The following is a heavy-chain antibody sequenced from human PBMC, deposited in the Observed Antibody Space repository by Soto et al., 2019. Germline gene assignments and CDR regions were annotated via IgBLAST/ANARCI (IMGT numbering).Heavy chain of an antibody. D-gene: IGHD2-15*01. CDR3: ARRDIYGHQAPY. CDR2: IYHSGST. CDR1: GGSISGSSYY. Sequence: QVQLQESGPGLVKPSETLSLTCSVSGGSISGSSYYWGWIRQPPGKGREWIGSIYHSGSTYDNPSLKSRVTISVDTSKNQFSLKLSSVTAADTAVYYCARRDIYGHQAPYWGQGTLVTVSS. J-gene: IGHJ4*02. V-gene: IGHV4-39*01.